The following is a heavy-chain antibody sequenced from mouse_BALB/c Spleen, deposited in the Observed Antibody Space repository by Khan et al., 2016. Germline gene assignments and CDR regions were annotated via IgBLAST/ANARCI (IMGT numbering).Heavy chain of an antibody. D-gene: IGHD1-1*01. CDR3: TRGVTTVFDYFDY. CDR1: GFTFSSYA. CDR2: ISSGGNT. V-gene: IGHV5-6-5*01. J-gene: IGHJ2*01. Sequence: VELVASGGGLVKPGGSLKLSCAASGFTFSSYAMSWVRQTPEKRLEWVASISSGGNTFYPDSLKGRFTISRDNARNILYLQMSILRSVDTAMYYCTRGVTTVFDYFDYWGQRTTLTVSS.